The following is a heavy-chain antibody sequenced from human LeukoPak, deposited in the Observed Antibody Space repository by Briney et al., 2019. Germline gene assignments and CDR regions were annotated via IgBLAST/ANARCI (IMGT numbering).Heavy chain of an antibody. CDR2: IYTSGST. V-gene: IGHV4-4*09. CDR3: ASSYYYGSGSFDY. J-gene: IGHJ4*02. D-gene: IGHD3-10*01. Sequence: SETLSLICTGSGGSISCYFWSWIRQPPGKGLEWIGYIYTSGSTNYKPSLKSRVTISVDSSKNQFSLKLSSVTAADTAVYYCASSYYYGSGSFDYWGQGTLVTVSS. CDR1: GGSISCYF.